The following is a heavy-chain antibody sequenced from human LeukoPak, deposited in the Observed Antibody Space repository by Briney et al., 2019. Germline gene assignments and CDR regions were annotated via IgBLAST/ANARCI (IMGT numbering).Heavy chain of an antibody. CDR3: ARGPRITLVRGGQWYYYMDV. CDR2: INPNSGGT. CDR1: GYTFTGYY. J-gene: IGHJ6*03. Sequence: EASVKVSCKASGYTFTGYYMHWVRQAPGQGLEWMGWINPNSGGTNYAQKFQGRVTMTRDTSTSTLYMELSSLRSEDTAVYYCARGPRITLVRGGQWYYYMDVWGKGTTVTISS. V-gene: IGHV1-2*02. D-gene: IGHD3-10*01.